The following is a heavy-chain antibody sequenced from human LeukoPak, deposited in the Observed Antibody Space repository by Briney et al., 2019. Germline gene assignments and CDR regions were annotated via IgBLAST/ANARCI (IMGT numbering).Heavy chain of an antibody. Sequence: PGRSLRLSCATSGFTFSSYAMHWVRQVPGKGLEWVAVISYDGSNKYYADSVKGRFTISRDNSKNTLYLQMNSLRAEDTAVYYCARDPLAYGANSFDYWGQGTLVTVSS. D-gene: IGHD4-17*01. J-gene: IGHJ4*02. V-gene: IGHV3-30-3*01. CDR3: ARDPLAYGANSFDY. CDR1: GFTFSSYA. CDR2: ISYDGSNK.